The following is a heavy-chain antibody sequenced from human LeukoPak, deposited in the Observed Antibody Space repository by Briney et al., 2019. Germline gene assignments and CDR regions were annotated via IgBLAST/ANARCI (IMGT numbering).Heavy chain of an antibody. D-gene: IGHD3-10*01. CDR3: ARVKLWFGEFPFDY. V-gene: IGHV4-34*01. J-gene: IGHJ4*02. Sequence: SETLSLTCAVYGGSFSGYYWSWIRQPPGKGLEWIGEINHSGSTNYNPSHKSRVTISVDTSKNQFSLKLSSVTAADTAVYYCARVKLWFGEFPFDYWGQGTLVTVSS. CDR2: INHSGST. CDR1: GGSFSGYY.